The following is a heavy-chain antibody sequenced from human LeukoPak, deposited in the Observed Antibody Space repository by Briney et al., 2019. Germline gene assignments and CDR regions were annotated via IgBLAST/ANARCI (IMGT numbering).Heavy chain of an antibody. CDR1: GGSFSGYY. Sequence: SETLSLTCAVYGGSFSGYYWSWIRQPPGKGLEWIGEINHSGSTNYNPSLKSRVTISVDTSKNQFSLKLSSVTAAGTAVYCARVQGPGYGDLRGIYYYYYYYMDVWGKGTTVTVSS. CDR2: INHSGST. V-gene: IGHV4-34*01. D-gene: IGHD4-17*01. CDR3: ARVQGPGYGDLRGIYYYYYYYMDV. J-gene: IGHJ6*03.